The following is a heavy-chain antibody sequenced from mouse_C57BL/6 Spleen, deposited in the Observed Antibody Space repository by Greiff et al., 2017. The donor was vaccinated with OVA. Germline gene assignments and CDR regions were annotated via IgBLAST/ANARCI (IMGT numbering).Heavy chain of an antibody. CDR1: GFTFSSYG. CDR3: ASQLGRGAMDY. D-gene: IGHD4-1*01. CDR2: ISSGGSYT. V-gene: IGHV5-6*01. Sequence: EVKLMESGGDLVKPGGSLKLSCAASGFTFSSYGMSWVRQTPDKRLEWVATISSGGSYTYYPDSVKGRFTISRDNAKNTLYLQMSSLKSEDTAMYYCASQLGRGAMDYWGQGTSVTVSS. J-gene: IGHJ4*01.